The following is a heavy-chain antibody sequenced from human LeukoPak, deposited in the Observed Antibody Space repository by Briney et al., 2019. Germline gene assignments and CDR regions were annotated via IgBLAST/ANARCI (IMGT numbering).Heavy chain of an antibody. V-gene: IGHV3-23*01. CDR3: AKVRWELLGFDY. Sequence: GGSLRLSCAASGFTFSSYAMSWVRQAPGKGLEWVSATSGSGGSTYYADSVKGRFTISRDNSKNTLYLQMNSLRAEDTAVYYCAKVRWELLGFDYWGQGTLVTVSS. CDR2: TSGSGGST. J-gene: IGHJ4*02. D-gene: IGHD1-26*01. CDR1: GFTFSSYA.